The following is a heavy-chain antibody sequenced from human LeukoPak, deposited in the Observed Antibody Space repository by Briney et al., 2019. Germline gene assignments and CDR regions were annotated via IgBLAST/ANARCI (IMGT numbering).Heavy chain of an antibody. CDR1: GGSISSYY. CDR3: ARDPYYYDSSGDYYYYYGMDV. V-gene: IGHV4-59*01. Sequence: PSETLSLTCTVSGGSISSYYWSWIRQPPGKGLEWIGYIYYSGSTNYNPSLKSRVTISVDTSKNQFSLKLSSVTAADTAVYYCARDPYYYDSSGDYYYYYGMDVWGQGTTVTVSS. CDR2: IYYSGST. D-gene: IGHD3-22*01. J-gene: IGHJ6*02.